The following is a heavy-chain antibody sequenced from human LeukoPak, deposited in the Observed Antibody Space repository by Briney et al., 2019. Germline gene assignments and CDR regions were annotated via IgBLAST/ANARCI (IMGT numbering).Heavy chain of an antibody. CDR2: IFHSGST. J-gene: IGHJ3*02. Sequence: SETLSLTCTVSGYSLTSGYYWGWIRQPPGKGLEWIASIFHSGSTFYSPSLKSRVTISLDTSRNQFSLKLNSVTAADTAVYYCAKSNGYGLVDIWGQGTMVTVSS. CDR1: GYSLTSGYY. D-gene: IGHD3-10*01. CDR3: AKSNGYGLVDI. V-gene: IGHV4-38-2*02.